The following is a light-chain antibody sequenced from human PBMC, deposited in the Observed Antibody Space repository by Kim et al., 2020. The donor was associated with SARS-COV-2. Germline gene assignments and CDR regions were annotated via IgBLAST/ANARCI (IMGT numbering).Light chain of an antibody. J-gene: IGLJ1*01. Sequence: SSALTQDPAVSVALGQTVRITCRGDRLRRSFPNWYQQRPGQAPVVIIYGEKKRPSGSPDRFSGSRSGDTASLTITGAQAEDEGDYFCHSRDRTGDQIFGSGTKVTVL. CDR2: GEK. V-gene: IGLV3-19*01. CDR1: RLRRSF. CDR3: HSRDRTGDQI.